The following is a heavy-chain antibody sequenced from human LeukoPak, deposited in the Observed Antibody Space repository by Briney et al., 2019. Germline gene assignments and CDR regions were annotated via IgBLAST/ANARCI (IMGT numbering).Heavy chain of an antibody. J-gene: IGHJ4*02. CDR2: IYYSGTT. Sequence: PSETLSLTCTVSGGSIPISTYYWGWVRQHPGKGLEWIGSIYYSGTTKYNPSLKSRVTISVDNSNNKFSLRLSSVTAADTALYYCARGTLYSGWSYYFDSWGQGTLVTVSS. CDR1: GGSIPISTYY. D-gene: IGHD6-19*01. V-gene: IGHV4-39*07. CDR3: ARGTLYSGWSYYFDS.